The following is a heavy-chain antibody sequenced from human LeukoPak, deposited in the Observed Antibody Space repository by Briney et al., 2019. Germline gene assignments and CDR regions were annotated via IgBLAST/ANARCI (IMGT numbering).Heavy chain of an antibody. Sequence: SETLSLTCTVSGGSISSYYLSWIRQAPGKGLEWTGYIYYSGSTNYKPSLKSRVTISIDRSKNQFSLKLSSLTAADTAVYYCARLAPPPLYCDYGDWGKGTMVTVSS. CDR3: ARLAPPPLYCDYGD. D-gene: IGHD4-17*01. CDR2: IYYSGST. J-gene: IGHJ6*04. CDR1: GGSISSYY. V-gene: IGHV4-59*01.